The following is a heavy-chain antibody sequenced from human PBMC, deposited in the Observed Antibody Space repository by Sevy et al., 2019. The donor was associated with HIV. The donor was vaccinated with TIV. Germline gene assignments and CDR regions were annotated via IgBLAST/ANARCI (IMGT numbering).Heavy chain of an antibody. J-gene: IGHJ3*02. Sequence: GGSLRLSCAASGFTFSSYSMNWVRQAPGKGLEWVSYISSSSSTIYYADSVKGRFTISRDNAKNSRYLQMNSLRDEDTAVYYCARERSYEDPLSDAFDIWGQGTMVTVSS. CDR1: GFTFSSYS. CDR2: ISSSSSTI. V-gene: IGHV3-48*02. CDR3: ARERSYEDPLSDAFDI. D-gene: IGHD3-10*01.